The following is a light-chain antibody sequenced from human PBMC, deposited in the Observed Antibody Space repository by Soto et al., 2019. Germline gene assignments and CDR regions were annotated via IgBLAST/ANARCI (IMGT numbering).Light chain of an antibody. CDR2: DAT. J-gene: IGKJ5*01. CDR1: QTIDSW. CDR3: QQYNRLIT. Sequence: DIQMTQSPSILSASVGDSVTITCRASQTIDSWVAWYQQKPGKAPKLLVYDATSLESGVSSRFSGSGYGTDFTLSINNLQPDDFATYYGQQYNRLITFGQGTRLEIK. V-gene: IGKV1-5*01.